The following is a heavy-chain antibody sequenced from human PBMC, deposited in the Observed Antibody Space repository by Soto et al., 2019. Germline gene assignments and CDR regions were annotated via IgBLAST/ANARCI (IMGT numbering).Heavy chain of an antibody. CDR3: ARSIVRAAAGSRFDP. D-gene: IGHD6-13*01. CDR2: INHSGST. Sequence: SETLSLTCAVYGGSFSGYYWSWIRQPPGKGLEWIGEINHSGSTNYNPSLKSRVTISVDTSKNQFSLKLSSVTAADTAVYYCARSIVRAAAGSRFDPWGQGTLVTVSS. CDR1: GGSFSGYY. J-gene: IGHJ5*02. V-gene: IGHV4-34*01.